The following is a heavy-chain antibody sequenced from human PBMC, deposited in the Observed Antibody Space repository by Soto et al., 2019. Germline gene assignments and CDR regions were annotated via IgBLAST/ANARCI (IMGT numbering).Heavy chain of an antibody. CDR2: IIGSGGST. CDR1: GFTFSSYA. Sequence: GGSLRLSCAASGFTFSSYAMSWVRQAPGKGLEWVSAIIGSGGSTDYADSVKGRFTISRDNSKNPLYLQMTSLRAEDTVVYSCAKSRVKFDNWGSAFDIWGQGTMVTVSS. D-gene: IGHD7-27*01. J-gene: IGHJ3*02. V-gene: IGHV3-23*01. CDR3: AKSRVKFDNWGSAFDI.